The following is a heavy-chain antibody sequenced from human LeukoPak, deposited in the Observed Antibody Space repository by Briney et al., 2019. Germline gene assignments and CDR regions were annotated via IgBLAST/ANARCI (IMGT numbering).Heavy chain of an antibody. CDR1: GFTFSSYG. D-gene: IGHD5-18*01. J-gene: IGHJ4*02. Sequence: PGGFLRLSCAASGFTFSSYGMHWVRQAPGKGLEWVAVIWYDGSNKYYADSVKGRFTISRDNSKNTLYLQMNSLRAEDTAVYYCARDVRGYSYRLQYWGQGTLVTVSS. V-gene: IGHV3-33*01. CDR3: ARDVRGYSYRLQY. CDR2: IWYDGSNK.